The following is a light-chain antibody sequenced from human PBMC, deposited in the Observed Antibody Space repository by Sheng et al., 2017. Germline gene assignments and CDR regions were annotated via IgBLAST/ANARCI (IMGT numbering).Light chain of an antibody. J-gene: IGLJ3*02. CDR3: QVWDATTDHPGV. V-gene: IGLV3-21*03. CDR2: DNS. Sequence: SYVLTQPPSMSVAPGKTATITCGGSDIGRKTLHWYQRRPGQAPILVLYDNSDRPSGIPERFSGSNSGNAATLTISRVEVGDEADYYCQVWDATTDHPGVFGGGTKLTVL. CDR1: DIGRKT.